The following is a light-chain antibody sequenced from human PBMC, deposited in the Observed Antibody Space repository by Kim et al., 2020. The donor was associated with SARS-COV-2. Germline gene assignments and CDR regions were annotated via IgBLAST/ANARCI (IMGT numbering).Light chain of an antibody. Sequence: QAVVTQEPSLTVSPGGTITLTCGSSTGPVTSSHYPYWLQQKPGQAPRTLIYDTDNRHSWTPARFSGSLLGGKAALTLWAAQPEDEAEYYCLLSYTHARGVLGGGTQLTVL. J-gene: IGLJ3*02. CDR2: DTD. CDR1: TGPVTSSHY. V-gene: IGLV7-46*01. CDR3: LLSYTHARGV.